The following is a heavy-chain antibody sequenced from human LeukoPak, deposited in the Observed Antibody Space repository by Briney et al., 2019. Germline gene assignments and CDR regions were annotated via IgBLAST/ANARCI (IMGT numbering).Heavy chain of an antibody. CDR1: GFTFTSYS. V-gene: IGHV3-23*01. D-gene: IGHD1-26*01. CDR2: IVASGATT. Sequence: GGSLRLSCAASGFTFTSYSMNWVRQAPGKGLEWVSGIVASGATTYYADSVKGRFTISRDNSQNTLYLQMHSLRADDTAVYYCAKGSGSFGRYSFDYWGQGTLLTDSS. J-gene: IGHJ4*02. CDR3: AKGSGSFGRYSFDY.